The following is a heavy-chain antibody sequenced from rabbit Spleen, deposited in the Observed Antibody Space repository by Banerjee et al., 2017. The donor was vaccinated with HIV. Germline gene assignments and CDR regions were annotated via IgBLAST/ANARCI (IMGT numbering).Heavy chain of an antibody. J-gene: IGHJ4*01. Sequence: QSLEESGGDLVKPGASLTLTCTASGLDLSSSFWICWVRQAPGKGLEWIACIDVSGSGRAYYASWAKGRFIVSKTSSTTVTLKMTSLTAADTATFFCARDPAGREDFNLWGQGTLVTVS. V-gene: IGHV1S40*01. D-gene: IGHD4-2*01. CDR1: GLDLSSSFW. CDR2: IDVSGSGRA. CDR3: ARDPAGREDFNL.